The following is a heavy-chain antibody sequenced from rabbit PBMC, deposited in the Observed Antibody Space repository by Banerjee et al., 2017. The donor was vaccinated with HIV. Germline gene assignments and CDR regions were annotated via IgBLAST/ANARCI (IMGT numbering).Heavy chain of an antibody. Sequence: QEQLEESGGDLVKPEGSLTLTCTASAFSFSNKYVMCWVRQAPGKGLEWIACINTSSGNTVYATWAKGRFTISKTSWTTVTLQMTSLTAADTATYFCARGSTYYYYFALWGQGTLVTVS. J-gene: IGHJ4*01. CDR1: AFSFSNKYV. V-gene: IGHV1S45*01. D-gene: IGHD8-1*01. CDR3: ARGSTYYYYFAL. CDR2: INTSSGNT.